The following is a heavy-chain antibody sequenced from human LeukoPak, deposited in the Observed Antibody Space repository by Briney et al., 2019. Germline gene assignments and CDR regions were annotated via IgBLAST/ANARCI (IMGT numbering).Heavy chain of an antibody. V-gene: IGHV3-11*04. CDR1: GFTFSDYY. CDR2: ISSSGSTI. Sequence: GGSLRLSCAASGFTFSDYYMSWIRQAPGKGLEWVSYISSSGSTIYYADSVKGRFTISRDNAKNSLYLQMNSLRAEDTAVYFCARDRSGDDDFWSGHYTNYFDPWGQGTLVTVSS. CDR3: ARDRSGDDDFWSGHYTNYFDP. D-gene: IGHD3-3*01. J-gene: IGHJ5*02.